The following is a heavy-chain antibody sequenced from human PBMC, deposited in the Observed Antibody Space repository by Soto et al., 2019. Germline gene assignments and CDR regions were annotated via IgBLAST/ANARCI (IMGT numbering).Heavy chain of an antibody. CDR2: FDPEDGET. CDR1: GYTLTELS. CDR3: ATGPRAPYRAAAVFGAFGI. Sequence: QVQLVQSGAEVKKPGASVKVSCKVSGYTLTELSMHWVRQAPGKGLEWMGGFDPEDGETIYAQKFQGRVTMTEDTSTDTAYMELSSLRSEDTAVYYCATGPRAPYRAAAVFGAFGIWGQGTMVTVSS. V-gene: IGHV1-24*01. D-gene: IGHD6-13*01. J-gene: IGHJ3*02.